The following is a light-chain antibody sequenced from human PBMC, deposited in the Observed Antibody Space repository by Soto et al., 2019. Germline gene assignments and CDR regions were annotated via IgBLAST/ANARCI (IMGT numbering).Light chain of an antibody. CDR2: GAS. V-gene: IGKV3-15*01. CDR1: QSGSSN. J-gene: IGKJ4*01. CDR3: QQYNTWPPLT. Sequence: EIVMTQSPATLSVSPGERATLSCRASQSGSSNLAWYQQKPGQAPRLLIYGASTRATGSPARFSGSGSGTEFTLTISSLQSEDFAVYYCQQYNTWPPLTFGGGTKVEIK.